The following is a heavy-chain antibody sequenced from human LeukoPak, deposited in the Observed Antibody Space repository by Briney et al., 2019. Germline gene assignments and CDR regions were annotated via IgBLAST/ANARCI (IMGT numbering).Heavy chain of an antibody. D-gene: IGHD6-19*01. Sequence: PSETLPLTCTVSGGSISGYYWGWIRQPPGKGLEWIGYIYYSGSTNYNPSLKSRVTISVDTSKNQFSLKLSSVTAADTAVYYCARDFPSSGWYRDAFDIWGQGTMVTVSS. CDR1: GGSISGYY. J-gene: IGHJ3*02. V-gene: IGHV4-59*01. CDR3: ARDFPSSGWYRDAFDI. CDR2: IYYSGST.